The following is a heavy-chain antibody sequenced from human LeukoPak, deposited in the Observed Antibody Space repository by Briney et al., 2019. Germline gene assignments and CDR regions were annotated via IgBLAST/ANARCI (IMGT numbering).Heavy chain of an antibody. D-gene: IGHD3-10*01. CDR3: ARGSYYGSGTYYNPSSY. CDR2: INSDGSTT. CDR1: GFIFSNYW. J-gene: IGHJ4*02. Sequence: GGSLRLSCAASGFIFSNYWMHWVRQAPGKGLVWVSRINSDGSTTTYADSVKGRFTISRDSAKNTLYLQMNSLRAEDTAVYYCARGSYYGSGTYYNPSSYWGQGTRVTVSS. V-gene: IGHV3-74*01.